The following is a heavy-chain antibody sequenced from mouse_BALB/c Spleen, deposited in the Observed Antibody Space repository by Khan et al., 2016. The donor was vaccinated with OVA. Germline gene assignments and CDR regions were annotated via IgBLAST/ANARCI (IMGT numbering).Heavy chain of an antibody. V-gene: IGHV3-2*02. Sequence: EVELVESGPGLVKPSQSLSLTCTVTGYSITSDYAWDWIRQFPGNKLEWMGFISYSGNTKSNPSLKSRFSITRDTSKNQFFLHLNSVTIEDTATYYCARVYGGDFDYWGQGTTLTVSS. CDR2: ISYSGNT. CDR3: ARVYGGDFDY. J-gene: IGHJ2*01. D-gene: IGHD1-1*01. CDR1: GYSITSDYA.